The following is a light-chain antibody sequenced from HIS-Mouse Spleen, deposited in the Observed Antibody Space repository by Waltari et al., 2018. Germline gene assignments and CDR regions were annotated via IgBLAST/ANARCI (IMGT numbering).Light chain of an antibody. V-gene: IGLV2-23*01. J-gene: IGLJ3*02. CDR1: SSDVGSYNL. CDR3: CSYAGSSTWV. Sequence: QSALTQPASVSGSPGQSITISCTGTSSDVGSYNLVSWYQQPPGKAPKLMIYEGSKRPSGVSNRFSGSKSGNTASLTISGLQAEDEADYYCCSYAGSSTWVFGGGIKLTVL. CDR2: EGS.